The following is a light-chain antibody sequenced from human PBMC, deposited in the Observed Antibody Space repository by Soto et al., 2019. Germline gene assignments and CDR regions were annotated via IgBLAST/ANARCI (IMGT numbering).Light chain of an antibody. J-gene: IGKJ1*01. CDR1: QSISGW. Sequence: DIQMTRSPSTLSASVGDRVTITRRASQSISGWLAWYQQKPGKAPKILIYDASNLERGLPSRFSGSGSGTEFTLTISSLQPDDFATYYCQQYDNFPWSIGQGTKVDIK. CDR3: QQYDNFPWS. V-gene: IGKV1-5*01. CDR2: DAS.